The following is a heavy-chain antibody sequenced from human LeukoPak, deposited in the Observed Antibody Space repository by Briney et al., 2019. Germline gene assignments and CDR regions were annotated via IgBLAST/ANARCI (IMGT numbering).Heavy chain of an antibody. CDR1: GGSFSGFY. Sequence: SETLSLTCAVYGGSFSGFYWNWIRQPPGKGLEWIGEINHSGSTNYNPSLKSRVTISVDTSKNQFSLQLNSVTPEDTAVFYCARDQISIAVAGDYYSYYMDVWGKGTTVTVSS. CDR2: INHSGST. V-gene: IGHV4-34*01. CDR3: ARDQISIAVAGDYYSYYMDV. J-gene: IGHJ6*03. D-gene: IGHD6-19*01.